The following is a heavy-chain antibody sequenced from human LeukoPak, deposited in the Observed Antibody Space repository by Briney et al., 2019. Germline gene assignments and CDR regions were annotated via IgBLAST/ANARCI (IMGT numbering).Heavy chain of an antibody. CDR3: ATDLVTMIGQDAFDI. CDR1: GYTLTELS. V-gene: IGHV1-24*01. D-gene: IGHD3-22*01. Sequence: ASVKVSCKVSGYTLTELSMHWVRQAPGKGLEWMGGFHPEDGETIYAQKFQGRVTMTEDTSTDTAYMELSSLRSEDTAVYYCATDLVTMIGQDAFDIWGQGTMVTVSS. J-gene: IGHJ3*02. CDR2: FHPEDGET.